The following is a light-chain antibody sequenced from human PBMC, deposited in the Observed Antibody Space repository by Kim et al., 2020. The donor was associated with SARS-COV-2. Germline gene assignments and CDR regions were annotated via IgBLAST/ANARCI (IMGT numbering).Light chain of an antibody. Sequence: LFPGGRATLSCRASQSVSRSLAWYHHKPGQSPRLLIWDALNRATGVPARFRASGSGTDFTLTISSLESEDFGVYYCQQYTDWPPATFGQGTKLEI. CDR3: QQYTDWPPAT. V-gene: IGKV3-11*01. CDR1: QSVSRS. J-gene: IGKJ2*01. CDR2: DAL.